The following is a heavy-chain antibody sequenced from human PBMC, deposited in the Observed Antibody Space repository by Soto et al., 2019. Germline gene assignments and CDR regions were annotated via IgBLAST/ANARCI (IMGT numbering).Heavy chain of an antibody. CDR1: GFTFSSYE. CDR2: ISSSGSSI. J-gene: IGHJ6*02. Sequence: EVQLVESGGGLVQPGGSLRLSCAASGFTFSSYEMNWVRQAPGKGLEWVSYISSSGSSIYYADSVKGRFTISRDNAKNSLYLQMNSLRAEDTAVYYCAREPPPYYYDSSGYFYYYYGMDVWGQGTTVTVSS. D-gene: IGHD3-22*01. CDR3: AREPPPYYYDSSGYFYYYYGMDV. V-gene: IGHV3-48*03.